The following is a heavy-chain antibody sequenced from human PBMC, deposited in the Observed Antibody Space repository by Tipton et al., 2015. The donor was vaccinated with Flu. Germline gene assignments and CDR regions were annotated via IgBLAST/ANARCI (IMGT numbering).Heavy chain of an antibody. J-gene: IGHJ6*02. Sequence: TLSLTCTVSDDSIDSYYWSWIRQPPGQGLEWSGYIYNTVTSNYNPSLKSRLTISVDSSKNQFFLRLTPVTAADTAVYYCARARAPYYYYAMDVWGQGTTVTVSS. CDR1: DDSIDSYY. CDR2: IYNTVTS. CDR3: ARARAPYYYYAMDV. D-gene: IGHD3-16*01. V-gene: IGHV4-59*01.